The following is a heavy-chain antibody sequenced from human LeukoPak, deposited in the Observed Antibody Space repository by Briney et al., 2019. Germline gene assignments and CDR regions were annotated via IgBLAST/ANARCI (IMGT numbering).Heavy chain of an antibody. CDR3: ARQSSSGWSEGHY. D-gene: IGHD6-19*01. CDR2: IYPGDSDT. J-gene: IGHJ4*02. V-gene: IGHV5-51*01. CDR1: GYSFTSYW. Sequence: GESLKISCKGSGYSFTSYWIGWVRQMPGKGLEWMGIIYPGDSDTSYSPSFQGQVTTSADKSISTAYLQWSRLKASDTAMYYCARQSSSGWSEGHYWGQGTLVTVSS.